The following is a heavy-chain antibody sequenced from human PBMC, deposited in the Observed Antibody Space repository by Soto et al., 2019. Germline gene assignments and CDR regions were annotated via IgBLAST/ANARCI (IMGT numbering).Heavy chain of an antibody. Sequence: QLRLQESGPGLVKPSETLSLTCSVSGGSTRSSNYYWAWIRQPPGKGLEWIGSIFYTGSTDYSPSLKSRVTISADTSKNQFSLKLSSVTAADTAVYYCARQSIPIGEVIARDGFDIWGQGTMVTVSS. CDR2: IFYTGST. V-gene: IGHV4-39*01. CDR3: ARQSIPIGEVIARDGFDI. CDR1: GGSTRSSNYY. J-gene: IGHJ3*02. D-gene: IGHD3-16*02.